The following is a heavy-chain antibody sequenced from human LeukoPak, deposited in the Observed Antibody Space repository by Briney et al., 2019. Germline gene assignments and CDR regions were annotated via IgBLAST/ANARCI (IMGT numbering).Heavy chain of an antibody. V-gene: IGHV4-4*07. J-gene: IGHJ5*02. CDR1: GGSISSDY. Sequence: PSETLSLTCSVSGGSISSDYWSWIRQPAGKGLEWIGRINASGSTRYNPSLKSRVTMSVDTSKNQFSLKLSSVTAADTAVYYCARTLSYGDWDWFDPWGQGTLVTVSS. D-gene: IGHD4-17*01. CDR2: INASGST. CDR3: ARTLSYGDWDWFDP.